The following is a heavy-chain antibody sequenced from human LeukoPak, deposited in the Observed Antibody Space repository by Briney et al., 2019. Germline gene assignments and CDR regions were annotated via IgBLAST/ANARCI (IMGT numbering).Heavy chain of an antibody. J-gene: IGHJ4*02. Sequence: ASVKVSCKASGYTFTSYGISWVRQAPGQGLEWMGWISAYNGNTNYAQKLQGRVTMTTDTSTSTAYMELRSLRSGDTAVYYCARGGEGDVLLWFGELYYWGQGTLVTVSS. CDR3: ARGGEGDVLLWFGELYY. D-gene: IGHD3-10*01. CDR2: ISAYNGNT. V-gene: IGHV1-18*01. CDR1: GYTFTSYG.